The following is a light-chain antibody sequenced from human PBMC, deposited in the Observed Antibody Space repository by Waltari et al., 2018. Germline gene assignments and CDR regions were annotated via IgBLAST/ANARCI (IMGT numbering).Light chain of an antibody. V-gene: IGLV2-8*01. J-gene: IGLJ2*01. CDR2: DVT. CDR1: SSDVGTYTS. CDR3: CSFAGSNIVV. Sequence: QSALTQPSSASGSPGQSVTISCTGPSSDVGTYTSVSWYQQHPGKAPKLMMYDVTKRPSGFPDRFSGSKSGNTASLTVSGLQAEDAADYYCCSFAGSNIVVFGGGTKLTVL.